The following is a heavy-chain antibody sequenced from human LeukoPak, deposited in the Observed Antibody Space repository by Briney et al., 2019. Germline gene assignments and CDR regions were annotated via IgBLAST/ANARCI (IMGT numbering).Heavy chain of an antibody. D-gene: IGHD3-10*01. Sequence: SQTLSLTCTVSGGSISSGDYYWSWIRQPPGKGLEWIGYIYYSGSTNYNPSLKSRVTISVDTSKNQFSLKLSSVTAADTAVYYCARWSGSGSYQDYWGQGTLVPVSS. CDR1: GGSISSGDYY. CDR3: ARWSGSGSYQDY. V-gene: IGHV4-30-4*01. CDR2: IYYSGST. J-gene: IGHJ4*02.